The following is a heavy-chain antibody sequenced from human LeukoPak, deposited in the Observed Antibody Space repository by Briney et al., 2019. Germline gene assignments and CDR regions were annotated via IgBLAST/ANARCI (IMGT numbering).Heavy chain of an antibody. CDR3: ARDLGTRKSIAFAD. CDR2: ISSNNGYI. D-gene: IGHD6-6*01. CDR1: GFSFSSYR. J-gene: IGHJ4*02. Sequence: GGSLRLSCAASGFSFSSYRMNWVRQAPGKGLEWVASISSNNGYIYYADSVKGRFTITRDNGENSLHLQMNSLRAEDAAVYYCARDLGTRKSIAFADWGQGTMVTVSS. V-gene: IGHV3-21*01.